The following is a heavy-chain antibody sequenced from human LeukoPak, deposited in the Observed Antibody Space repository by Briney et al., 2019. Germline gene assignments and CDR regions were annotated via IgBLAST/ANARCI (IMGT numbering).Heavy chain of an antibody. CDR2: ISHDGSTQ. Sequence: PGRSLRRSCAASGFTFSAYTMHWVRQAPGKGLEWVAVISHDGSTQYYGASVKGRFTVSRDNSKNTLFLHMNSQRVEDTAVYYWARDVSAGEAHDHWGQGTLVIVSS. CDR3: ARDVSAGEAHDH. V-gene: IGHV3-30*04. J-gene: IGHJ4*02. CDR1: GFTFSAYT. D-gene: IGHD2-21*01.